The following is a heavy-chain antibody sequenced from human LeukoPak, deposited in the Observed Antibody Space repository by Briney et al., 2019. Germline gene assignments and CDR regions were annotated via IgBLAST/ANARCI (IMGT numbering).Heavy chain of an antibody. D-gene: IGHD3-16*02. J-gene: IGHJ4*02. CDR1: GFTFSSDS. CDR2: ISYDGSNK. CDR3: ARGRRGVIGPFDY. V-gene: IGHV3-30*03. Sequence: PGGSLRLSCAASGFTFSSDSMNWVRQAPGKGLEWVAVISYDGSNKYYADSVKGRFTISRDNSKNTLYLQMNSLRAEDTAVYYCARGRRGVIGPFDYWGQGTLVTVSS.